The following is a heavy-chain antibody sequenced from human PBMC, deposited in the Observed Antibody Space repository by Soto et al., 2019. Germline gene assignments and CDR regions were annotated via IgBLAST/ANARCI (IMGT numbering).Heavy chain of an antibody. CDR2: IIPIFGTA. J-gene: IGHJ4*02. D-gene: IGHD2-2*01. V-gene: IGHV1-69*13. CDR3: ARGLILAYCSSTSCPSFDY. CDR1: GGTFSSYA. Sequence: SVKVSCKASGGTFSSYAISWVRQAPGQGLEWMGWIIPIFGTANYAQKFQGRVTITADESTSTAYMELSSLRSEDTAVYYCARGLILAYCSSTSCPSFDYCGQGTLVTFSS.